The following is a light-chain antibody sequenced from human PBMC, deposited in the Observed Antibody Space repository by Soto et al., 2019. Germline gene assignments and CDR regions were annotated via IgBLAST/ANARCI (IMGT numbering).Light chain of an antibody. CDR1: SNDVGFYDY. J-gene: IGLJ1*01. V-gene: IGLV2-14*01. CDR2: EVS. CDR3: SSYTRSSTQA. Sequence: QSALTQPASVSGSPGQSITFSCTGTSNDVGFYDYVSWYQQHPGKAPKLLIYEVSNRLSGVSNRFSGSKSGNTASLTISGLQADDEAGYYCSSYTRSSTQAFGTGTKVTVL.